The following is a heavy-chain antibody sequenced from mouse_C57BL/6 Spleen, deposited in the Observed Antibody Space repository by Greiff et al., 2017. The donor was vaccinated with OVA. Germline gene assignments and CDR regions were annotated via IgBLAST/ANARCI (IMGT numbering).Heavy chain of an antibody. V-gene: IGHV1-53*01. J-gene: IGHJ2*01. D-gene: IGHD4-1*01. CDR1: GYTFTSYW. CDR3: AKDRTGTDYFDY. Sequence: VQLQPPGTELVKPGASVKLSCKASGYTFTSYWMPWVKQRPGQGLEWIGNINPSNGGTNYNEKFKSKATLTVDKSSSTAYMQLSSLTSEDSAVYYCAKDRTGTDYFDYWGQGTTLTVSS. CDR2: INPSNGGT.